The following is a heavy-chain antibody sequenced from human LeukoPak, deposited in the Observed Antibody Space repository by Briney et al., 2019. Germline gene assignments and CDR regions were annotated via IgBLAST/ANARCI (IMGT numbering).Heavy chain of an antibody. CDR2: IKQDGSEK. J-gene: IGHJ4*02. V-gene: IGHV3-7*01. CDR3: ATDGSLFDH. Sequence: GGSLRLSCAASGFRFSSYWMSWVRQAPGKGLEWVANIKQDGSEKYYVDSVKGRFTISRDNAKNSVYLQMNSLRAEDTAVYYCATDGSLFDHWGQGTLVTVSS. D-gene: IGHD6-13*01. CDR1: GFRFSSYW.